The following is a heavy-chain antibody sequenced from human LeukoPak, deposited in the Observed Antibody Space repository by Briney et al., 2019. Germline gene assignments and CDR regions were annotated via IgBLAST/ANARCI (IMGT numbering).Heavy chain of an antibody. CDR3: ARDRREAYYDILTGYTYYYYGMDV. V-gene: IGHV3-33*01. Sequence: GGSLRLSCAASGFTFSSYGMLWVRQAPGKGLEWVAVIWYDGSNKYYADSVKGRFTISRDNSKNTLYLQMNSLRAEDTAVYYCARDRREAYYDILTGYTYYYYGMDVWGQGTTVTVSS. D-gene: IGHD3-9*01. CDR1: GFTFSSYG. J-gene: IGHJ6*02. CDR2: IWYDGSNK.